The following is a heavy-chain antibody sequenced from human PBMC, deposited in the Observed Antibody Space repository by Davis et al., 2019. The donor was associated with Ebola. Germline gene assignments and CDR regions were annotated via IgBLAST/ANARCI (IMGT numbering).Heavy chain of an antibody. J-gene: IGHJ4*02. V-gene: IGHV3-30*14. CDR1: GFSFRNYG. CDR3: ARKDFGDYAYSDY. CDR2: ISPDGSNR. Sequence: GGSLRLSCEVSGFSFRNYGMHWVRQAPGKGLQWVALISPDGSNRWYADSVRGRFTVSRDNAKNTLFLEMTSLKVEDSAVYFCARKDFGDYAYSDYWGQGTLVTVSS. D-gene: IGHD4-17*01.